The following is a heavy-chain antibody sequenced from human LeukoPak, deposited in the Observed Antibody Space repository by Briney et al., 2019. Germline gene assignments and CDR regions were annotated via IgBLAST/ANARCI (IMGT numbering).Heavy chain of an antibody. CDR3: ARQWGHYDFWSGYQYYFDY. CDR1: GGSLSGSSYY. D-gene: IGHD3-3*01. J-gene: IGHJ4*02. Sequence: SETLSLTCTVSGGSLSGSSYYWGWIHQPPGKGLEWIGSIYYSGSTYYNPSLKSRVTISVDTSKNQFSLKLSSVTAADTAVYFCARQWGHYDFWSGYQYYFDYWGQGTLVTVSS. V-gene: IGHV4-39*01. CDR2: IYYSGST.